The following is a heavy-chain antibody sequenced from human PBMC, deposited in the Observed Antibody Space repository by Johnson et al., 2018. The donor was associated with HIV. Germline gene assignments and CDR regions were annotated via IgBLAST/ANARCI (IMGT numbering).Heavy chain of an antibody. CDR3: AKDRLAMGILDI. D-gene: IGHD5-18*01. V-gene: IGHV3-66*01. Sequence: VQLVESGGGLAKPAWSPRLSCAASGFTVSSNYMSWVRQAPGKGLEWVSVIYSGGSIYYADSVKGRFTISRDNSKNTLYLQVNSLRAEDTAIYYCAKDRLAMGILDIWGQGTVVIVSS. CDR2: IYSGGSI. J-gene: IGHJ3*02. CDR1: GFTVSSNY.